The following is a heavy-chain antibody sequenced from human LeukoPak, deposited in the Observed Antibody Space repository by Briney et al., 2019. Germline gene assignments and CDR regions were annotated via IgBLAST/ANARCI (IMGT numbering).Heavy chain of an antibody. D-gene: IGHD1-1*01. Sequence: PGVSLRLLCAASGFSVSSNYILGVRQSRGKALVGVSVIYSGGSTYYADSVKGRLTIYRDNSKNTLYLQMNSLRAENTAVYYCATGLYNWKFVGYGLFDYWGQGTLVTVSS. CDR1: GFSVSSNY. V-gene: IGHV3-66*01. CDR3: ATGLYNWKFVGYGLFDY. J-gene: IGHJ4*02. CDR2: IYSGGST.